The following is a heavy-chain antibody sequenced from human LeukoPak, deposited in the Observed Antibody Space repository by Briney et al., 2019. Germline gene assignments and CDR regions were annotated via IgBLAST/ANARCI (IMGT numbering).Heavy chain of an antibody. D-gene: IGHD1-1*01. CDR3: ARGGVQLWADRELDL. V-gene: IGHV4-59*11. Sequence: SETLSLTCNVSGDSMENHDWNWIRQPPGKGLEWIGYKYWCGTSKYNPSLTSRVTISLDTYNNQVSLKLTAVTAADTAVYYCARGGVQLWADRELDLWGQGTLVTVSS. CDR2: KYWCGTS. J-gene: IGHJ5*02. CDR1: GDSMENHD.